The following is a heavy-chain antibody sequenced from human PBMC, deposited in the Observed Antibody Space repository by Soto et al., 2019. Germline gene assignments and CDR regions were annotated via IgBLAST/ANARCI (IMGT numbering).Heavy chain of an antibody. V-gene: IGHV3-23*01. CDR2: ISGRGDST. CDR3: AKNQGFGVPQGWGLDY. Sequence: EVQLLESGGDLVQPGGSLRLSCAASRFTFSSFAMSWVRQAPGKGLEWVSGISGRGDSTYYADSVKGRFTISRDNSKNTLFLQMNSLRAEDTAVYYCAKNQGFGVPQGWGLDYWGQGSLVTVSS. CDR1: RFTFSSFA. D-gene: IGHD3-16*01. J-gene: IGHJ4*02.